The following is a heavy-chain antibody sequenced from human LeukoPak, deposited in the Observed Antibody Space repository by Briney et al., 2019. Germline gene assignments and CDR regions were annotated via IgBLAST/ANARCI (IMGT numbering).Heavy chain of an antibody. CDR2: INHSGST. J-gene: IGHJ4*02. CDR1: GGSFSGYY. CDR3: ARRVAPKNYFDY. Sequence: PSETLSLTCAVYGGSFSGYYWSWIRQPPGKGLEWIGEINHSGSTNYNPSLKSRVTISVDTSKNQFSLKLSSVTAADTAVYYCARRVAPKNYFDYWGQGTLVTVSS. V-gene: IGHV4-34*01.